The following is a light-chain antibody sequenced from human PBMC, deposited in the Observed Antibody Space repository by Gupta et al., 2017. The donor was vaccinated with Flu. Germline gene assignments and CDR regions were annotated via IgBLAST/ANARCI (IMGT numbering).Light chain of an antibody. CDR2: GAS. CDR1: QSVSSSY. J-gene: IGKJ5*01. CDR3: KQYGIPHHCLFT. V-gene: IGKV3-20*01. Sequence: EIVLTQSPSTLSLSPGERATLSCRASQSVSSSYLGWYKQKHGQAPGHLIYGASSRATGSTGRFSGRGFGKDCTIAIIILEPEECEVYYCKQYGIPHHCLFTFGQGTQVDIK.